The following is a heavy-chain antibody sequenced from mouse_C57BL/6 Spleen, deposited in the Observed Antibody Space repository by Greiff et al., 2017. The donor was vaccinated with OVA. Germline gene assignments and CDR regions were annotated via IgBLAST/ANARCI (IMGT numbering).Heavy chain of an antibody. CDR3: ARAYYGNYFYYFDY. J-gene: IGHJ2*01. Sequence: VQLQQSGPELVKPGASVKISCKASGYSFTGYYMNWVKQSPEKSLEWIGEINPSTGGTTYNQKFKAKATLTVDKSSSTAYMQLKSLTSEDSAVYYCARAYYGNYFYYFDYWGQGTTLTVSS. CDR2: INPSTGGT. D-gene: IGHD2-10*01. V-gene: IGHV1-42*01. CDR1: GYSFTGYY.